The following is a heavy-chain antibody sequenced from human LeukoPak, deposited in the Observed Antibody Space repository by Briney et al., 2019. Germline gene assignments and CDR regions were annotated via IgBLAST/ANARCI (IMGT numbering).Heavy chain of an antibody. CDR2: ISYDGSNK. CDR3: AREGPYDILTDDAFDI. V-gene: IGHV3-30*03. Sequence: GGSLRLSCAAFGFTFSSYGMHWVRQAPGKGLEWVAVISYDGSNKYYADSVKGRFTISRDNSKNTLYLQMNSLRAEDTAVYYCAREGPYDILTDDAFDIWGQGTMVTVSS. CDR1: GFTFSSYG. D-gene: IGHD3-9*01. J-gene: IGHJ3*02.